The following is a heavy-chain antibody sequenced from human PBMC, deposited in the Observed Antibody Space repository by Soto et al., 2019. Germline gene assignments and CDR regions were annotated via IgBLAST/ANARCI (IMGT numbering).Heavy chain of an antibody. V-gene: IGHV3-74*01. CDR2: INGDGSST. CDR1: GFAFSNYW. Sequence: ELQLVQSGGGLVKPGGSLRLSCAASGFAFSNYWMPWVRQAPGKGLVWVSRINGDGSSTSYADSVRGRFTISRDNADNALFLQMNNLRPEGPALYYCARFRVYGDSAHWGQGALVTVSS. D-gene: IGHD4-17*01. CDR3: ARFRVYGDSAH. J-gene: IGHJ4*02.